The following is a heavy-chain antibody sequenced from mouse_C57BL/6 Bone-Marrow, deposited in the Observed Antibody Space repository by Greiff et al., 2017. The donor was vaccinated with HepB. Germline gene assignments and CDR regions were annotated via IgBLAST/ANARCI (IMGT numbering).Heavy chain of an antibody. CDR2: IYPGSGST. D-gene: IGHD2-1*01. V-gene: IGHV1-55*01. CDR3: ARRGIYYGNLYYFDY. J-gene: IGHJ2*01. Sequence: QVQLQQPGAELVKPGASVKMSCKASGYTFTSYWITWVKQRPGQGLEWIGDIYPGSGSTNYNEKFKSKATLTVDTSSSTAYMQLSNLTSEDSAVYYCARRGIYYGNLYYFDYWGQGTTLTVSS. CDR1: GYTFTSYW.